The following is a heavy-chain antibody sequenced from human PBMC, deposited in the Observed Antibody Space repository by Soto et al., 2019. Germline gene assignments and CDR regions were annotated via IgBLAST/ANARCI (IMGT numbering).Heavy chain of an antibody. CDR2: ISSSSSTI. CDR1: GFTFSSYS. D-gene: IGHD3-10*01. V-gene: IGHV3-48*01. Sequence: VGSLRLSCAASGFTFSSYSMNWVRQAPGKGLEWVSYISSSSSTIYYADSVKGRFTISRDNAKNSLYLQMNSLRAEDTAVYYCAPASMVRGASRDYWGQGTLVTVSS. CDR3: APASMVRGASRDY. J-gene: IGHJ4*02.